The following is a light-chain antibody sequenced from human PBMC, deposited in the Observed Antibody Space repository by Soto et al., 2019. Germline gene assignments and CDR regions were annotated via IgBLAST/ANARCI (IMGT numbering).Light chain of an antibody. CDR2: EVN. CDR1: SSDVGTYNL. J-gene: IGLJ3*02. CDR3: CSYAGSTSFEWV. V-gene: IGLV2-23*02. Sequence: QSALTQPASVSGSPGQSITIPCTGTSSDVGTYNLVSWYQQHPGKAPKLMIDEVNNRPSGVPDRFSGSKSGNAASLTISGLQAEDEADYYCCSYAGSTSFEWVFGGGTKLTVL.